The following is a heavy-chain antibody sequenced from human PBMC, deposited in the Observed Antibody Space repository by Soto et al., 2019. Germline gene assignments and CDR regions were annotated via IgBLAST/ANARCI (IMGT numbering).Heavy chain of an antibody. CDR2: IWYDGSKK. J-gene: IGHJ6*02. V-gene: IGHV3-33*08. CDR3: ARDSGPPPSDGMDV. CDR1: GFTFSGYA. Sequence: GGSLRLSCAGSGFTFSGYAMTWVRQAPGKGLLWVAVIWYDGSKKYYADSVKGRFTISRDNSKNTVYLQMNSLRVEDTAVYYCARDSGPPPSDGMDVWGQGTTVTVSS.